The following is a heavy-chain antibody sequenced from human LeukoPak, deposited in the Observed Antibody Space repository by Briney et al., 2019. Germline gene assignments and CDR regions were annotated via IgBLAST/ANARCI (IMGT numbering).Heavy chain of an antibody. Sequence: PGGSLRLSCAASGFTFSSYDMHWVRQATGKGLEWVSAIGTAGDTYYPGSVKGRFTISRENAKNSLYLQMNSLSAGDTAVYYCARGDSSGWYFDYWGQGTLVTVSS. D-gene: IGHD6-19*01. J-gene: IGHJ4*02. CDR1: GFTFSSYD. CDR3: ARGDSSGWYFDY. CDR2: IGTAGDT. V-gene: IGHV3-13*01.